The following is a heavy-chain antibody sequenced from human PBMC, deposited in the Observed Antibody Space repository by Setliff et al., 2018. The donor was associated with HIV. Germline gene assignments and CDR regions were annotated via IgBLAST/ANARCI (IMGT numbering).Heavy chain of an antibody. CDR2: IRQDGSEE. CDR3: ATSWRDGYPGDY. Sequence: GGSLRLSCGTSGFIFSNYWMNWVRQAPGKGLEWVANIRQDGSEEYYAHSLRGRFTISRDNAQNSLYLQMSGLRAEDTAVYFCATSWRDGYPGDYWGQGTLVTVSS. V-gene: IGHV3-7*01. CDR1: GFIFSNYW. D-gene: IGHD5-12*01. J-gene: IGHJ4*02.